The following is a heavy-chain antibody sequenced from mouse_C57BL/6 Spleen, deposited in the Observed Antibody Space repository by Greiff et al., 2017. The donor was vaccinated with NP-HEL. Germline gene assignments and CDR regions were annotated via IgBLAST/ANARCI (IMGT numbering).Heavy chain of an antibody. CDR2: IYPRSGNT. D-gene: IGHD1-1*01. CDR3: ARSATVGGGYYFDY. Sequence: QVQLQQSGAELARPGASVKLSCKASGYTFTRYGISWVKQSTGQGLEWIGEIYPRSGNTYYKEKFKGKATLTADKSSSTAYMELRSLTSEDSAVYFCARSATVGGGYYFDYWGQGTTLTVSS. V-gene: IGHV1-81*01. J-gene: IGHJ2*01. CDR1: GYTFTRYG.